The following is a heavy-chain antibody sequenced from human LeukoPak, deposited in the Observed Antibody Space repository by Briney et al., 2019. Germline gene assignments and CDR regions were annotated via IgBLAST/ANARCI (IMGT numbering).Heavy chain of an antibody. V-gene: IGHV3-66*01. D-gene: IGHD2-21*02. Sequence: GGSLRLSCAASGISVSSNYMSWVRQAPGKGLQWVSVIYVDGSTYYADSVKGRITISRDNSRNTLYLQMNSLRAEDTAVYYCARGETAPYFDYWGQGTLVTVSS. J-gene: IGHJ4*02. CDR2: IYVDGST. CDR3: ARGETAPYFDY. CDR1: GISVSSNY.